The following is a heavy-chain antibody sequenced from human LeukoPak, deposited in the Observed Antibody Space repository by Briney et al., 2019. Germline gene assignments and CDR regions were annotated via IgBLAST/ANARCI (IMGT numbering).Heavy chain of an antibody. V-gene: IGHV4-30-4*01. CDR2: IYYSGST. D-gene: IGHD3-9*01. J-gene: IGHJ4*02. Sequence: SETLSLTCAVSGGSISSGDYYWSWLRQPPGKGLVWIGYIYYSGSTYYNPSLKSRVTISVDTSKNQFSLKLSSVTAADTAVYYCARVPGSDWLSEYWGQGTLVTVSS. CDR1: GGSISSGDYY. CDR3: ARVPGSDWLSEY.